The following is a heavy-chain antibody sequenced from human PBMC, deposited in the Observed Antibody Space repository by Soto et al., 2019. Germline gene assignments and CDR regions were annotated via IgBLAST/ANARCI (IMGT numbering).Heavy chain of an antibody. CDR2: ISCDGSNK. Sequence: QVQLVESGGGVVQPGRSLRLSCAASGFTFSSYGMHWVRQAPGKGLEWVAVISCDGSNKYYADSVKGRFTISRDNSKNTLYLQMNSLRAEGTAVYYCAKGSGGYYYYYYMDVWGKGTTVTVSS. CDR3: AKGSGGYYYYYYMDV. J-gene: IGHJ6*03. V-gene: IGHV3-30*18. D-gene: IGHD3-16*01. CDR1: GFTFSSYG.